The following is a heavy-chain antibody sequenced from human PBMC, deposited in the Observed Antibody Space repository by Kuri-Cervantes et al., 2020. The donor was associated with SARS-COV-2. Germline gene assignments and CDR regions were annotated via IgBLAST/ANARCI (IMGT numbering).Heavy chain of an antibody. Sequence: ASVKVSCKASGYTFTSYGISWVRQAPGQGLEWRGWISAYNGNTNYAQKLQGRVTITADKSTSTAYMELSSLRSEDTAVYYCARFGSQEDGYNSGNYWGQGTLVTVSS. CDR2: ISAYNGNT. CDR3: ARFGSQEDGYNSGNY. V-gene: IGHV1-18*04. J-gene: IGHJ4*02. D-gene: IGHD5-24*01. CDR1: GYTFTSYG.